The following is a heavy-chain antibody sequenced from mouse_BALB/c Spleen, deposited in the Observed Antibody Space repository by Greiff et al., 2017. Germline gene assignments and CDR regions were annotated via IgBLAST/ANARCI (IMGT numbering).Heavy chain of an antibody. CDR2: ISSGGST. CDR3: ANNWDAHFDY. J-gene: IGHJ2*01. CDR1: GFTFSSYA. D-gene: IGHD4-1*01. V-gene: IGHV5-6-5*01. Sequence: EVKLMESGGGLVKPGGSLKLSCAASGFTFSSYAMSWVRQTPEKRLEWVASISSGGSTYYPDSVKGRFTISSENARNILYLQMSSRRSEDTAMYYCANNWDAHFDYWGQGTTLTVSS.